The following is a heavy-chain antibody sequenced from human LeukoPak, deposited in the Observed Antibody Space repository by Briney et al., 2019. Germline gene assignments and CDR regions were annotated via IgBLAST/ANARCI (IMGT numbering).Heavy chain of an antibody. CDR3: GRGVSNNESGVFYNKYFQH. CDR2: IYYSGST. D-gene: IGHD2-15*01. Sequence: SETLSLTCTVSGGSISSYYWSWIRQPPGKGLEWIGYIYYSGSTNYNPSLKSRVTISVDTSKNQFSLKLSSVTAADTAVYYCGRGVSNNESGVFYNKYFQHWGQATLVTVS. V-gene: IGHV4-59*08. J-gene: IGHJ1*01. CDR1: GGSISSYY.